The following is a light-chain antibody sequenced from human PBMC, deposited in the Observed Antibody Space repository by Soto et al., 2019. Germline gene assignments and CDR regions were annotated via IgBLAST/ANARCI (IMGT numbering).Light chain of an antibody. Sequence: QSALTQPASVSGSPGQSITISCTGTSSDVGSYNLVSWYQQHPGKAPKLMIYEGSKRPSGVSNRFSGSKSGNTASLTISGLQAEDEADYYCCSYAAPRVFGGGTKVTVL. CDR1: SSDVGSYNL. CDR3: CSYAAPRV. V-gene: IGLV2-23*01. J-gene: IGLJ2*01. CDR2: EGS.